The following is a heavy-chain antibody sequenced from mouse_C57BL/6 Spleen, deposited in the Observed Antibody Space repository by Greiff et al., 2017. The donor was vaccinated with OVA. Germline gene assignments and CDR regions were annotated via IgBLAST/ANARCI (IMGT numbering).Heavy chain of an antibody. CDR2: IHPNSGST. Sequence: QVQLKQSGAELVKPGASVKLSCKASGYTFTSYWMHWVKQRPGQGLEWIGMIHPNSGSTNYNEKFKSKATLTVEKSSSTAYMQLSSLTSEDSAVYYCARGGDYYGRGYYFDYWGQGTTLTVSS. V-gene: IGHV1-64*01. CDR3: ARGGDYYGRGYYFDY. D-gene: IGHD1-1*01. J-gene: IGHJ2*01. CDR1: GYTFTSYW.